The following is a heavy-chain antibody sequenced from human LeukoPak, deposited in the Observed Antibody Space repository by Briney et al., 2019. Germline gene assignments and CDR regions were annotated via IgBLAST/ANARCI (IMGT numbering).Heavy chain of an antibody. D-gene: IGHD5-12*01. V-gene: IGHV3-21*01. Sequence: GGSLTLSCAASGFTFSSYGMSWLRQAPGKGLEWVSSITSSSGYIYYADSVKGRFTISRDNAKKSLYLQMNSLRAEDTAVYYCAREIVTSTSFDYWGQGTLVAVSS. CDR1: GFTFSSYG. J-gene: IGHJ4*02. CDR2: ITSSSGYI. CDR3: AREIVTSTSFDY.